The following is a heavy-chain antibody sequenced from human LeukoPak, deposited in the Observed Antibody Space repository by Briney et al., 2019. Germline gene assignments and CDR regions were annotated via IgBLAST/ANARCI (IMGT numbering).Heavy chain of an antibody. J-gene: IGHJ4*02. D-gene: IGHD6-13*01. Sequence: GGTLRLSCAASGFTFSSYSMNWVRQAPGKGLEWVSSISSSSSYIYYADSVKGRFTISRDNAKNPLYLQMNSLRAEDTAVYYCARDGSYSSSWYLDYWGQGTLVTVSS. CDR3: ARDGSYSSSWYLDY. CDR2: ISSSSSYI. V-gene: IGHV3-21*01. CDR1: GFTFSSYS.